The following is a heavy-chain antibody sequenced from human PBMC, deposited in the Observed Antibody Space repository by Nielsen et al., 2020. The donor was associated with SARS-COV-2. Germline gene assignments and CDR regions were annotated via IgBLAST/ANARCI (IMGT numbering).Heavy chain of an antibody. J-gene: IGHJ4*02. V-gene: IGHV3-23*01. CDR1: GFTFSSYA. CDR2: ISGSGGST. CDR3: AKDVESSIAARPFDY. D-gene: IGHD6-6*01. Sequence: GESLKISCAASGFTFSSYAMSWVRQAPGKGLEWVLAISGSGGSTYYADSVKGRFTISRDNSKNTLYLQMNSLRAEDTAVYYCAKDVESSIAARPFDYWGQGTLVTVSS.